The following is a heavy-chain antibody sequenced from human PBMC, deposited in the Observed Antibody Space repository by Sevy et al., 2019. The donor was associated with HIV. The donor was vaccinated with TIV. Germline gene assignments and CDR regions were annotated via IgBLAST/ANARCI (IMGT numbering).Heavy chain of an antibody. CDR2: IYYSGST. CDR3: ASYYGSGTYFDY. Sequence: SLTCTVSGGSISGYYWSWIRQPPGKGLEWIGYIYYSGSTNYNPSLKSRVTISVDTSKNQFSLKLSSVTAADTAVYYCASYYGSGTYFDYWGQGTLVTVSS. CDR1: GGSISGYY. J-gene: IGHJ4*02. D-gene: IGHD3-10*01. V-gene: IGHV4-59*13.